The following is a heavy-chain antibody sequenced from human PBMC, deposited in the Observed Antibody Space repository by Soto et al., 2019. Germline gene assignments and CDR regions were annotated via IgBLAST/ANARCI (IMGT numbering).Heavy chain of an antibody. J-gene: IGHJ5*02. Sequence: QVQLQESGPGLVKPSQTLSLTCTVSGGSISSGGYYWSWIRQHPGKGLEWIGYIYYSGSTYYNPSLKSRVTISGDTSKNQFSLNVSSVTAADTAVYYCARAPLQYYDFWSGYYTGATPEINWFDPWGQGTLVTVSS. D-gene: IGHD3-3*01. CDR3: ARAPLQYYDFWSGYYTGATPEINWFDP. CDR2: IYYSGST. CDR1: GGSISSGGYY. V-gene: IGHV4-31*03.